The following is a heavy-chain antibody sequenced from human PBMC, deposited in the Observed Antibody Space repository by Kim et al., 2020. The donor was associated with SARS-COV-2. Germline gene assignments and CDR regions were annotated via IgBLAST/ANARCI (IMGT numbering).Heavy chain of an antibody. Sequence: GGSLRLSCAASGFTFSSYWMSWVRQAPGKGLEWVANIKQDGSEKYYVDSVKGRFTISRDNAKNSLYLQMNSLRAEDTAVYYCARGQGSSPPYYYYGMDVWGQGTTVTVSS. CDR1: GFTFSSYW. V-gene: IGHV3-7*03. CDR2: IKQDGSEK. D-gene: IGHD3-10*01. J-gene: IGHJ6*02. CDR3: ARGQGSSPPYYYYGMDV.